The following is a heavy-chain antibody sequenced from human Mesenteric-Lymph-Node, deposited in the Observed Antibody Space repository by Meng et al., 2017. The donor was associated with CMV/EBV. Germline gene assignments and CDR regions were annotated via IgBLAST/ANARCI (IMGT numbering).Heavy chain of an antibody. CDR2: MKEDGSEI. CDR1: GFTFGSYW. J-gene: IGHJ3*01. CDR3: PRGEYELLFGAFDV. Sequence: GGSLRLSCAASGFTFGSYWMAWVRQAPGKGLEWVASMKEDGSEIHYLDSVRGRFTISRDNAKNSLYLQMNTLRVEDTALYYCPRGEYELLFGAFDVWGQGTMVTVSS. D-gene: IGHD3-10*01. V-gene: IGHV3-7*01.